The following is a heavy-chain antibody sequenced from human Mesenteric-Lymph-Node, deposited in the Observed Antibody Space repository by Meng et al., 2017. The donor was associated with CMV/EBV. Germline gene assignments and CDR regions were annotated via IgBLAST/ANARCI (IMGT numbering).Heavy chain of an antibody. V-gene: IGHV4-59*08. Sequence: GSLRLSCTVSGGSISNYYWSWIRQPPGKGLEWIGHIYYNGNIENNPSLKRRVTISLDTPRNQFSLRLSSMTAADTAMYYCARLFHGFDPWGLGTLVTVSS. J-gene: IGHJ5*02. CDR1: GGSISNYY. D-gene: IGHD3-3*01. CDR2: IYYNGNI. CDR3: ARLFHGFDP.